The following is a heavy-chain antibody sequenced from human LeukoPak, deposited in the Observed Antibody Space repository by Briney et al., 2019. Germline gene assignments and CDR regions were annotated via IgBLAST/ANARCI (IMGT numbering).Heavy chain of an antibody. D-gene: IGHD3-3*01. V-gene: IGHV3-23*01. CDR3: AKDKTYDDFWSGHDAFGI. Sequence: GGSLRLSCAASAFSFSDYNMNWVRQAPGKGLEWVSAISGSGGSTYYADSVKGRFTISRDISKNTLYLQMKSLRAGDTAVYYCAKDKTYDDFWSGHDAFGIWGQGTMVTVSS. J-gene: IGHJ3*02. CDR2: ISGSGGST. CDR1: AFSFSDYN.